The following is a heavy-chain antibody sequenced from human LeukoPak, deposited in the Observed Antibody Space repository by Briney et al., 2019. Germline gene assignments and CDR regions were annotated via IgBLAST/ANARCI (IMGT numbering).Heavy chain of an antibody. Sequence: QPGGSLRLSCAASGFIFNNHWMSWVRQAPGKGLEWVANIKQDGSEIYYVDSVKGRFTFSRGNANNSLYLQMNSLRAEDTAVYYCARVRRDSRYSDFDIWGQGTMVTVSS. CDR1: GFIFNNHW. J-gene: IGHJ3*02. D-gene: IGHD2-2*02. CDR2: IKQDGSEI. CDR3: ARVRRDSRYSDFDI. V-gene: IGHV3-7*01.